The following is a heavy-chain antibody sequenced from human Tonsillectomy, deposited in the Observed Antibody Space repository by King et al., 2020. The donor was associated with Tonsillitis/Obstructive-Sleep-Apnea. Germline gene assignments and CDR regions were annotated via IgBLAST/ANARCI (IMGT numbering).Heavy chain of an antibody. CDR3: ARVAVLDAFDI. CDR2: IRQDGREK. Sequence: VQLVESGGGLVQPGGSLRLSCAASGFTFSSYWMTWVRQAPGKGLEWVANIRQDGREKYYVDSVNGRFTISRDNAKNSLYLQRNSLGAEDTAVYYCARVAVLDAFDIWGQGTMVTVSS. V-gene: IGHV3-7*01. D-gene: IGHD3-10*01. CDR1: GFTFSSYW. J-gene: IGHJ3*02.